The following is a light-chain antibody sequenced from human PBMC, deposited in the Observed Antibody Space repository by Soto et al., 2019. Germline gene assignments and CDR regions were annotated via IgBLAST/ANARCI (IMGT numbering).Light chain of an antibody. J-gene: IGKJ2*01. Sequence: DVVMTQSPLSLPVTLAQPASISCRSSQSLVYIDGNTYLTWFQQKPGQSPRRLIYKVSTRDSGVPGRFSGSGAGTDFTLKISRVEAEDGGVYYCMQGTHKPHTFGQGTK. CDR2: KVS. V-gene: IGKV2-30*01. CDR1: QSLVYIDGNTY. CDR3: MQGTHKPHT.